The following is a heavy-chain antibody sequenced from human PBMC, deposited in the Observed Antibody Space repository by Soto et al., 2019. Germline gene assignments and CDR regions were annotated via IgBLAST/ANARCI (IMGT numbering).Heavy chain of an antibody. D-gene: IGHD2-15*01. J-gene: IGHJ4*02. Sequence: SETLSLTCAVYGGSFSGYYWSWIRQPPGKGLEWIGSISYSGSTYYNPSLKSRVTISVDTSKNQFSLKLSSVTAADTAMYYCARHGLRFPFDYWGQGTLVTVSS. V-gene: IGHV4-34*01. CDR3: ARHGLRFPFDY. CDR2: ISYSGST. CDR1: GGSFSGYY.